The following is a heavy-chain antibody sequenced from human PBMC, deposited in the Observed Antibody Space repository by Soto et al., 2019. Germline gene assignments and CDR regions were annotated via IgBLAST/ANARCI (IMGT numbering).Heavy chain of an antibody. CDR2: ISSSGDGT. V-gene: IGHV3-23*01. J-gene: IGHJ6*02. D-gene: IGHD3-3*01. CDR1: GFTFSTYA. Sequence: GGSLRLSCAASGFTFSTYAMTWVRQAPGKGLEWVSMISSSGDGTYYGDSVKGRFTISRDNSRNTLNLQMNSLRAEDTAVYYCAKNGDFWSWGMDVWGQGTTVTVSS. CDR3: AKNGDFWSWGMDV.